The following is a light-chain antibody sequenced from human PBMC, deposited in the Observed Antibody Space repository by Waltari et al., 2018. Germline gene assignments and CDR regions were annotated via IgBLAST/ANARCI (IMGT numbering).Light chain of an antibody. V-gene: IGKV3-15*01. CDR1: RNVGSS. J-gene: IGKJ2*01. Sequence: EVVLTQSPGALSVSPGESATLSCRASRNVGSSLAWYQQTPGQAPRLLVSDAENRATDVPARFSGSGYGTQFTLTISSLQSEDFGVYYCHQYNYWPPAYTFGQGTKLEIK. CDR3: HQYNYWPPAYT. CDR2: DAE.